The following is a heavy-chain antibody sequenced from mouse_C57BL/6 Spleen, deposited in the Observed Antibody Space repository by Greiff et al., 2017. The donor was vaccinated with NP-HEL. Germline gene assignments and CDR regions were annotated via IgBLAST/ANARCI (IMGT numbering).Heavy chain of an antibody. Sequence: DVKLQESGAELVKPGASVKLSCTASGFNIKDYYMHWVKQRTEQGLEWIGRIDPEDGETKYAPKFQGKATITADTSSNTAYLQLSSLTSEDTAVYYCARSQLNYGSSYVGAMDYWGQGTSVTVSS. CDR3: ARSQLNYGSSYVGAMDY. J-gene: IGHJ4*01. V-gene: IGHV14-2*01. CDR1: GFNIKDYY. CDR2: IDPEDGET. D-gene: IGHD1-1*01.